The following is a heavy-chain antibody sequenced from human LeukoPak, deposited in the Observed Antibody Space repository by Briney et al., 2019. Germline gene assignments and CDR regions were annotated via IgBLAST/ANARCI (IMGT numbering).Heavy chain of an antibody. V-gene: IGHV3-23*01. CDR3: AKNCGSDWYNFDY. J-gene: IGHJ4*02. CDR2: ISSSGGNR. D-gene: IGHD6-19*01. Sequence: QPGGSLRLSCAASGFTFSRHAMSWVRQAPGKGLEWVSAISSSGGNRYYADSVKGRFTNSRDNSRNTLYLQMNNLRAEDTAVYYCAKNCGSDWYNFDYWGQGALVTVSS. CDR1: GFTFSRHA.